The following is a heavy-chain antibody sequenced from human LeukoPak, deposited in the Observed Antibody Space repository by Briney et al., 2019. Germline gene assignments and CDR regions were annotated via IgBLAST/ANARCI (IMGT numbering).Heavy chain of an antibody. Sequence: GRSLRLSCAASGSGFTFNNYGMHWVRQAPGRGLEWVAVISYDGSHEYYADSVKGRFTISRDNSKNTLYLQMNSLRAEDTALYYCAKDPWDTSSYPRGYIDYWGQGTLVNVSS. CDR2: ISYDGSHE. CDR3: AKDPWDTSSYPRGYIDY. D-gene: IGHD3-16*02. CDR1: GSGFTFNNYG. V-gene: IGHV3-30*18. J-gene: IGHJ4*02.